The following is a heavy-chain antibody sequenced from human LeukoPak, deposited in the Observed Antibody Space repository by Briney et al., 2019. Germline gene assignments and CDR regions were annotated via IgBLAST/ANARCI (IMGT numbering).Heavy chain of an antibody. CDR3: ARHVKSRLPFDY. CDR1: GGSFSGYY. J-gene: IGHJ4*02. V-gene: IGHV4-34*01. CDR2: INHSGST. Sequence: PSETLSLTCAVYGGSFSGYYWSWIRQPPGKGLEWIGEINHSGSTNYNPSLKSRVTISVDTSKNQFSLKLSSVTAADTAVYYCARHVKSRLPFDYWGQGTLVTVSS. D-gene: IGHD4-11*01.